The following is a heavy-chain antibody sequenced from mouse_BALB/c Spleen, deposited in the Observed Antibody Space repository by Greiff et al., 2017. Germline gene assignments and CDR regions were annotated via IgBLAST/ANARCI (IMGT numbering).Heavy chain of an antibody. Sequence: VQRVESGPQLVRPGASVKISCKASGYSFTSYWMHWVKQRPGQGLEWIGMIDPSDSETRLNQKFKDKATLTVDKSSSTAYMQLSSPTSEDSAVYYCARDHYGSSSSFDDWGQGTTLTVSS. CDR1: GYSFTSYW. D-gene: IGHD1-1*01. CDR2: IDPSDSET. J-gene: IGHJ2*01. V-gene: IGHV1S126*01. CDR3: ARDHYGSSSSFDD.